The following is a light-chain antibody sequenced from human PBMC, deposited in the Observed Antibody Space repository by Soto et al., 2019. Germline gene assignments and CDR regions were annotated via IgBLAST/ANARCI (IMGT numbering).Light chain of an antibody. CDR3: AAWDASLNGLAV. J-gene: IGLJ2*01. CDR2: SSN. CDR1: RANIGSNP. Sequence: QAVVTQPPSASGTPGQTVTISCSGSRANIGSNPVSWYQQLPGTAPHLLIYSSNKRPPGVPDRFSGSKSRTSASLAISGLQADDEADYHCAAWDASLNGLAVFGGGTKLTVL. V-gene: IGLV1-44*01.